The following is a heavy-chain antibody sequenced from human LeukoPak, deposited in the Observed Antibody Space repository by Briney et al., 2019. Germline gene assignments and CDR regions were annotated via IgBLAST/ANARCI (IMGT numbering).Heavy chain of an antibody. CDR3: ASSPNYDILTGYPRDY. Sequence: GGSLRLSCAASGFTFSGYSMNWVRQAPGKGLEWASSISSSSSYIYYADSVKGRFTISRDNAKNSLYLQMNSLRAEDTAVYYCASSPNYDILTGYPRDYWGQGTLVTVSS. CDR2: ISSSSSYI. D-gene: IGHD3-9*01. V-gene: IGHV3-21*01. J-gene: IGHJ4*02. CDR1: GFTFSGYS.